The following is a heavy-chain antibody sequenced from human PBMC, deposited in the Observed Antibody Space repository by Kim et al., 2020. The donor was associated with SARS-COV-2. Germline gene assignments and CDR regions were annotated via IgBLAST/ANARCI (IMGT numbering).Heavy chain of an antibody. CDR1: GGSFSGYY. Sequence: SETLSLTCAVYGGSFSGYYWSWIRQPPGKGLEWIGEINHSGSTNYNPSLKSRVTISVDTSKNQFSLKLSSVTAADTAVYYCARGLLGYDFWSGRGGYNWFDPWGQGTLVTVSS. J-gene: IGHJ5*02. D-gene: IGHD3-3*01. CDR2: INHSGST. CDR3: ARGLLGYDFWSGRGGYNWFDP. V-gene: IGHV4-34*01.